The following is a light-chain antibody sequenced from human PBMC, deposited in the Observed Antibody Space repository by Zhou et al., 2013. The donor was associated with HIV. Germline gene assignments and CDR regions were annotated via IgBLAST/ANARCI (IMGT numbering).Light chain of an antibody. CDR1: QNINNW. CDR2: KVS. V-gene: IGKV1-5*03. Sequence: DIQMTQSPSTLSASVGDRVTITCRASQNINNWLAWYQQKPGKAPKLLIYKVSDLERGVPSRFSGSGYGTEFTLTISSLQPDDFATYYCQQYKVDPLNFGGGTKVEIK. J-gene: IGKJ4*01. CDR3: QQYKVDPLN.